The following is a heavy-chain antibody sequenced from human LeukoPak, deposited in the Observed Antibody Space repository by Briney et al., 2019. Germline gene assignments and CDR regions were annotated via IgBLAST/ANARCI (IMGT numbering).Heavy chain of an antibody. V-gene: IGHV4-59*08. CDR1: GGSISSYY. Sequence: SVTLSLTCTVSGGSISSYYWSWIRQPPGKGLEWIGYIYYTGSTNYNPSLKSRVTISMDTSKNQFSLKLSSVTAADTAVYYCATSRRSEGVEYWGQGTLVTVSS. J-gene: IGHJ4*02. CDR3: ATSRRSEGVEY. CDR2: IYYTGST. D-gene: IGHD3-16*01.